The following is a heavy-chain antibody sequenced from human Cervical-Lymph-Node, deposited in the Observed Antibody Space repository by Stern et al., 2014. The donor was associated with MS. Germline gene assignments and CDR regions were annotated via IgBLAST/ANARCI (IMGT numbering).Heavy chain of an antibody. V-gene: IGHV4-39*01. J-gene: IGHJ4*02. CDR1: GGSISSSSYY. CDR3: ARHLEWFGGY. D-gene: IGHD3-10*01. CDR2: IYYSGST. Sequence: QVQLVQSGPGLVKPSETLSLTCTVSGGSISSSSYYWGWIRQPPGKGLEWIGSIYYSGSTYYNPSLKSRVTISVDKSKNPFSLKLSSVTAADTAVYYCARHLEWFGGYWGQGTLVTVSS.